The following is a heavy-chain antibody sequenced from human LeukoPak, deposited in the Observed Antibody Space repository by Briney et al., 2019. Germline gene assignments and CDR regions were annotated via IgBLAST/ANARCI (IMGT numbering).Heavy chain of an antibody. D-gene: IGHD6-13*01. V-gene: IGHV4-34*01. J-gene: IGHJ5*02. CDR3: ARSSAAENWFDP. CDR2: INHSGST. CDR1: GGSISSYY. Sequence: SETLSLTCTVSGGSISSYYWSWIRQPPGKGLEWIGEINHSGSTNYNPSLKRRVTISVDTSKNQFSLKLSSVTAADTAVYYCARSSAAENWFDPWGQGTLVTVSS.